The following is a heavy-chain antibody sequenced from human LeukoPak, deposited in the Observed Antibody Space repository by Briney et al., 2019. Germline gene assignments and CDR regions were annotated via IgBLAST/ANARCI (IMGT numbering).Heavy chain of an antibody. CDR3: ATLEMATIRGDY. J-gene: IGHJ4*02. V-gene: IGHV3-23*01. D-gene: IGHD5-24*01. Sequence: PGGSLRLSCVVSGFTFSGYGMSWVRQAPGKGLEWVSVVSGSGGSAYYAEYVKGRFTISRDNSKNTLYLQMNSLRAEDSAVYYCATLEMATIRGDYWGQGTLVTVSS. CDR2: VSGSGGSA. CDR1: GFTFSGYG.